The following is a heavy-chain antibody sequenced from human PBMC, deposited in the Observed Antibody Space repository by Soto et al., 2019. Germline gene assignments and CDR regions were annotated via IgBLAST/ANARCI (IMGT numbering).Heavy chain of an antibody. CDR1: GFSFTNFA. J-gene: IGHJ4*02. D-gene: IGHD2-21*02. V-gene: IGHV3-23*01. CDR2: IGASGDIT. Sequence: VVSLRISCAASGFSFTNFAMSWVRQAPGKGLEWVAGIGASGDITWYADSVKGRLSISRDNSKNTLYLQLNSLRFEDTAVYYCAKDDFTDRGDDYFDYWGPGTLVTVPQ. CDR3: AKDDFTDRGDDYFDY.